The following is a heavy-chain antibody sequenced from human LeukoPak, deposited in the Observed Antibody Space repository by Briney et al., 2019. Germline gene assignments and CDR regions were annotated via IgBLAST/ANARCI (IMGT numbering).Heavy chain of an antibody. V-gene: IGHV4-30-4*01. CDR1: GGSISSGDYY. CDR3: AYSSGWYWFDP. CDR2: IYYSGST. D-gene: IGHD6-19*01. J-gene: IGHJ5*02. Sequence: SETLSLTCTVSGGSISSGDYYWGWIRQPPRKGLEWIGYIYYSGSTYYNPSLKSRVTISVDTSKNQFSLKLSSVTAADTAVYYCAYSSGWYWFDPWGQGTLVTVSS.